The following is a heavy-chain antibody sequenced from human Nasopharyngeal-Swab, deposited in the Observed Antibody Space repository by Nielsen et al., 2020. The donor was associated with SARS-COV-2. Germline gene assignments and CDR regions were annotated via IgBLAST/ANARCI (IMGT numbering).Heavy chain of an antibody. CDR1: GFRLSDYW. Sequence: GESLKISCGSSGFRLSDYWMHWVRQVPGKGLEWVARVNEDGTTITYADSVKGRFTISRDYAKNTLFLRMRSLRDDDTAVYYCTRDLSGPVDLWGLEILVTVSS. V-gene: IGHV3-74*03. D-gene: IGHD1-26*01. CDR3: TRDLSGPVDL. CDR2: VNEDGTTI. J-gene: IGHJ4*01.